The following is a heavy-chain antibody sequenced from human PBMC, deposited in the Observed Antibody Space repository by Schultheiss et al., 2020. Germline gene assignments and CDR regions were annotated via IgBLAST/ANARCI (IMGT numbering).Heavy chain of an antibody. Sequence: GGSLRLSCAASGFTFSSYEMNWVRQAPGKGLEWVGRIRSKANSYATAYAASVKGRFTISRDDSKNTAYLQMNSLRAEDTALYYCAKAGYEAATEFDYWGQGTLVTVSS. CDR1: GFTFSSYE. CDR3: AKAGYEAATEFDY. V-gene: IGHV3-73*01. D-gene: IGHD6-13*01. J-gene: IGHJ4*02. CDR2: IRSKANSYAT.